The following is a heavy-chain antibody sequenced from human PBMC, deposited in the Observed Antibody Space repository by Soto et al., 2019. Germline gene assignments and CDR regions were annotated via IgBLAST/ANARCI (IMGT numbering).Heavy chain of an antibody. Sequence: GGSLRLSCAASGFTFSSYAMSWVRQAPGKGLEWVSAISGSGGSTYYADSVKGRFTISRDNSKNTLYLQMNSLRAEDTAVYYCAKDSGDIVVVVAATKVGSSAFDIWGQGTMVTVSS. CDR3: AKDSGDIVVVVAATKVGSSAFDI. CDR1: GFTFSSYA. CDR2: ISGSGGST. V-gene: IGHV3-23*01. J-gene: IGHJ3*02. D-gene: IGHD2-15*01.